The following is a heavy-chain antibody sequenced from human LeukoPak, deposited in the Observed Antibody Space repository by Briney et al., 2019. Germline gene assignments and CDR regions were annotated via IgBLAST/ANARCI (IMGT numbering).Heavy chain of an antibody. D-gene: IGHD3-22*01. CDR2: ISGSGAST. Sequence: GGSLRLSCLTSGFTFSTNAMSWVRQAPGKGLEWISGISGSGASTYYADSVEGRFTISRDNSKNTLYLQMNSLRAEDTAVYYCAKEMIVVVTDDYWGQGTLVTVSS. CDR1: GFTFSTNA. J-gene: IGHJ4*02. V-gene: IGHV3-23*01. CDR3: AKEMIVVVTDDY.